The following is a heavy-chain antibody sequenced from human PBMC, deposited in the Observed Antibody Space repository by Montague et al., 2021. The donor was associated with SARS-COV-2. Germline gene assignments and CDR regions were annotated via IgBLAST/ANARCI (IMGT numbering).Heavy chain of an antibody. Sequence: SETLSLTCSVSGDSVGDYYWSWIRQPPGVGLEWIGYISNSESAKYSHSYSGNTKYAPSFQSRVTIAVDTSKNQVSLKLTSVTAADTAVFYCARSTVTNSPFGFSNKLRSRYNGMDVWGQGTTVTVSS. CDR2: ISNSESAKYSHSYSGNT. J-gene: IGHJ6*02. D-gene: IGHD4-17*01. V-gene: IGHV4-59*02. CDR3: ARSTVTNSPFGFSNKLRSRYNGMDV. CDR1: GDSVGDYY.